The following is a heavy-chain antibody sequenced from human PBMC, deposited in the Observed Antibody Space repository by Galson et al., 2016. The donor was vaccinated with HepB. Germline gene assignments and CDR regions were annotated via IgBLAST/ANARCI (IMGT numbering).Heavy chain of an antibody. V-gene: IGHV3-33*06. D-gene: IGHD3-16*01. CDR3: AKLLIDSGSFGNTWGLPDSFDF. CDR1: GFTFSHYV. J-gene: IGHJ3*01. Sequence: SLRLSCAASGFTFSHYVMHWVRQAPGKGLEWVSLIWFDGTNEYYADSVKGRFTISRDNSKNILYLQMASLRAEDTAVYYCAKLLIDSGSFGNTWGLPDSFDFWGPGTMVTVSS. CDR2: IWFDGTNE.